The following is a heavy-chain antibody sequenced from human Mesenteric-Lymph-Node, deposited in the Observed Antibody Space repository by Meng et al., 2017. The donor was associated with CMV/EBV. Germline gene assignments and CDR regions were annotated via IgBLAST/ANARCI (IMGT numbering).Heavy chain of an antibody. CDR2: IYPGDSDT. CDR1: GYSFTSYW. Sequence: GESLKISCKGSGYSFTSYWIGWVRQMPGKGPEWMGIIYPGDSDTRYSPSFQGQVTISADKSISTAYLQWSSLKASDTAVYYCARGAGRITNLGVVMSWFDPWGQGTLVTVSS. D-gene: IGHD3-3*01. J-gene: IGHJ5*02. CDR3: ARGAGRITNLGVVMSWFDP. V-gene: IGHV5-51*01.